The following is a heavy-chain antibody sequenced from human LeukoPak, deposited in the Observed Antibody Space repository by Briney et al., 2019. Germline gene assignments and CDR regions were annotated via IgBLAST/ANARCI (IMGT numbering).Heavy chain of an antibody. J-gene: IGHJ5*02. V-gene: IGHV1-8*01. CDR1: GYTFTSYD. CDR3: ARDSQVYYGSGSYSDDWFDP. CDR2: MNPNSGNT. Sequence: ASVKVSCKASGYTFTSYDINWVRQATGQGLEWMGWMNPNSGNTGYAQKFQGRVTMTRDTSTSTVYMELSSLRSEDTAVYYCARDSQVYYGSGSYSDDWFDPWGQGTLVTVSS. D-gene: IGHD3-10*01.